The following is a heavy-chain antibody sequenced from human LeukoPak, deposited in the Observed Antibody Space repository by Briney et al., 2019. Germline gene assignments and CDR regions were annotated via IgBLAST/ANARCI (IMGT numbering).Heavy chain of an antibody. D-gene: IGHD1-26*01. CDR1: GFTFSSYW. V-gene: IGHV3-30*03. Sequence: GGSLRLSCAASGFTFSSYWMHWVRQAPGKGLEWVAVISYDGSNKYYADSVKGRFTISRDNSKNTLYLQMNSLRAEDTAVYYCARTWPGAMTYYFDYWGQGTLVTVSS. CDR3: ARTWPGAMTYYFDY. J-gene: IGHJ4*02. CDR2: ISYDGSNK.